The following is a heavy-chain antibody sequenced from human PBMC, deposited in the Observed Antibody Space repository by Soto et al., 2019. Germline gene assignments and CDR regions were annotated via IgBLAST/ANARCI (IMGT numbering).Heavy chain of an antibody. CDR2: ISSSSSYI. V-gene: IGHV3-21*01. J-gene: IGHJ4*02. D-gene: IGHD2-15*01. CDR1: GFTFSSYS. Sequence: EVQLVESGGGLVKPGGSLRLSCAASGFTFSSYSMNWVRQAPGKGLEWVSSISSSSSYIYYADSVKGRFTISRDNAKNSLYQQMNSPRAEDTAVYYCARDPGYCSGGSCYESDYWGQGTLVTVSS. CDR3: ARDPGYCSGGSCYESDY.